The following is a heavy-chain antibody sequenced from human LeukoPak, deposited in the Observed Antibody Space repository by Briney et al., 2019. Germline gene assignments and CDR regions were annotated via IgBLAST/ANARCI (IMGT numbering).Heavy chain of an antibody. CDR2: IYSGGST. V-gene: IGHV3-53*01. CDR1: GFTVSSNY. J-gene: IGHJ4*02. Sequence: PGGSLRLSCAASGFTVSSNYMSWVRQAPGKGLEWVSVIYSGGSTYYADSVKGRFTISRDNSKNTLYLQMNSLRAEDTAVYYCARRMVRGVIGPIFDYWGQGTLVTVSS. D-gene: IGHD3-10*01. CDR3: ARRMVRGVIGPIFDY.